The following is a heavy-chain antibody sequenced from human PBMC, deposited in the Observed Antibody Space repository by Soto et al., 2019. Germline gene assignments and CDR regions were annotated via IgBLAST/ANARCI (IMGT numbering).Heavy chain of an antibody. CDR3: ARAVRVVGDAFDF. CDR2: IRNKAYGETT. J-gene: IGHJ3*01. V-gene: IGHV3-49*02. CDR1: GGTCVDHR. D-gene: IGHD1-1*01. Sequence: LLLRLCCTTFGGTCVDHRRRWIRKAPGKGLEWVSYIRNKAYGETTEYAASVKGRFIISRDDSTSIAYLQMNSLRTDDTAVYYCARAVRVVGDAFDFWGQGTMVTVSS.